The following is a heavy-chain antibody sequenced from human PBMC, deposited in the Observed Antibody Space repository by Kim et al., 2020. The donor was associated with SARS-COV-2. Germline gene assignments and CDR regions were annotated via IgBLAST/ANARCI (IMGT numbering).Heavy chain of an antibody. J-gene: IGHJ3*02. V-gene: IGHV3-53*01. CDR1: GFTVSSNY. D-gene: IGHD3-22*01. CDR3: ARDYYDSSGPYAFGI. Sequence: GGSLRLSCAASGFTVSSNYMSWVRQAPGKGLEWVSVIYSGGSTYYADSVKGRFTISRDNSKNTLYLQMNSLRAEDTAVYYCARDYYDSSGPYAFGIWGQGTMVTVSS. CDR2: IYSGGST.